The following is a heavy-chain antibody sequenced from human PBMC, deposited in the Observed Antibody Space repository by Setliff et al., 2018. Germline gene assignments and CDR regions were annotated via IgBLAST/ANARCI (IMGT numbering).Heavy chain of an antibody. D-gene: IGHD4-4*01. V-gene: IGHV4-59*08. CDR3: ARGVTRPIYYYYYYMDV. CDR2: IYYSGTT. J-gene: IGHJ6*03. Sequence: SETLSLTCTVSGGSISSDYWSWIRQSPGKGLEWIGYIYYSGTTNYNPSLKSRVTISVDTSKNQFSLKLSSVTAADTAVYYCARGVTRPIYYYYYYMDVWG. CDR1: GGSISSDY.